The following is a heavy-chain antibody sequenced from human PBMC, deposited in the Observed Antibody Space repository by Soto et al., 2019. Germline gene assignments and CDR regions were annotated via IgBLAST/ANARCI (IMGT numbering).Heavy chain of an antibody. J-gene: IGHJ4*02. CDR1: EYSFRIYW. Sequence: AGESLKIYCQAFEYSFRIYWISWVRQKPGGGLELMGRVDPNDSFATYSPSFEGHVSISVDKSTNIVYLQWRSLRASDTATYYCARHQSGSGNSNFDFWGQGTPVTVSS. CDR2: VDPNDSFA. CDR3: ARHQSGSGNSNFDF. V-gene: IGHV5-10-1*01. D-gene: IGHD3-10*01.